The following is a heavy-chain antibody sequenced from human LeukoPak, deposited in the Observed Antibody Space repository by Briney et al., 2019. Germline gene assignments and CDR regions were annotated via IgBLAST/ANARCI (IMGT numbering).Heavy chain of an antibody. CDR1: GFTFPAYA. CDR2: VSYDGTYK. CDR3: ARDYGSGSYSLGAFDY. J-gene: IGHJ4*02. V-gene: IGHV3-30*04. Sequence: GGSLRLSCAASGFTFPAYAMHWVRQAPGKGLEWVAFVSYDGTYKHFIDSVKGRFTISRDNAKNSLYLQMNSLRAEDTAVYYCARDYGSGSYSLGAFDYWGQGTLVTVSS. D-gene: IGHD3-10*01.